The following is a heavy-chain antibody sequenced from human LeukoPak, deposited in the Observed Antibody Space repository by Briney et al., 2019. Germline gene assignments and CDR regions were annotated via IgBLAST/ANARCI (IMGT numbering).Heavy chain of an antibody. CDR3: ATGESLDY. Sequence: PSETLSLTCTVSGTSISSHYWSWMRQPAGKGLEWIGRLYTSGSTKYNPSLKSRVSMSVDTSKNEFSLKLSSVTAADTAVYFCATGESLDYWGQGTLVTVSS. CDR2: LYTSGST. J-gene: IGHJ4*02. D-gene: IGHD1-14*01. CDR1: GTSISSHY. V-gene: IGHV4-4*07.